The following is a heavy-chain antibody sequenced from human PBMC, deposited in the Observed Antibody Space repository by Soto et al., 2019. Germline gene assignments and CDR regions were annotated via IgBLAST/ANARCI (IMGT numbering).Heavy chain of an antibody. Sequence: QVQLGESGGGVVQPGRSLRLSCAASGFTFSSYGMHWVRQAPGKGLEWVAVTWYDGSTKYYGDSVKGRFTISRDNSKNTLYLQMNSLRAEDTAVYHCARYGGHTLDYWGQGALVTVSS. CDR2: TWYDGSTK. J-gene: IGHJ4*02. CDR1: GFTFSSYG. V-gene: IGHV3-33*01. D-gene: IGHD4-17*01. CDR3: ARYGGHTLDY.